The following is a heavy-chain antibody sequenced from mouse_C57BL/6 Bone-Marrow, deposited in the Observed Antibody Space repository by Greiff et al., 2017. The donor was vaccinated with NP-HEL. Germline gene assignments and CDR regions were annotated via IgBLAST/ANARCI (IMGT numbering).Heavy chain of an antibody. CDR3: TTVVATDWYVDV. J-gene: IGHJ1*03. V-gene: IGHV14-4*01. CDR1: GFNIKDDY. CDR2: IDPENGDT. Sequence: EVQLQQSGAELVRPGASVKLSCTASGFNIKDDYMHWVKQRPEQGLEWIGWIDPENGDTEYASKFQGKATITADTSSNTAYLQLSSLTSEYTAVYYCTTVVATDWYVDVWGTGTTVTVSS. D-gene: IGHD1-1*01.